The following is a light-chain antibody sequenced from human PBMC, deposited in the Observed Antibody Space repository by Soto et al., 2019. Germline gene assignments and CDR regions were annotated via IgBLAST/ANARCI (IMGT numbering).Light chain of an antibody. CDR2: AAS. V-gene: IGKV3-20*01. J-gene: IGKJ4*01. Sequence: DIVMTQSPLSLPVTPGEPASISCRSSQSLLHSNGYNYLAWYQQKPGQAPRLLIFAASSRASGIPDRFSGSGSGSDFTLTIDRLEPEDVAVYYCQQYSTSPLTFGGGTKVDIK. CDR3: QQYSTSPLT. CDR1: QSLLHSNGYNY.